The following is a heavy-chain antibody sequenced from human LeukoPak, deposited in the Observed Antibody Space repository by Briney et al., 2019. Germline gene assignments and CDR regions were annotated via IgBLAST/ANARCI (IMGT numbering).Heavy chain of an antibody. CDR2: ISGSGGSA. D-gene: IGHD2-8*01. CDR1: GFTFSTYA. CDR3: AKESNILMVYAGRNYFDF. J-gene: IGHJ4*02. V-gene: IGHV3-23*01. Sequence: PGGSLRLSCAASGFTFSTYAMSWVRQAPGKGLEWVSAISGSGGSAIYAGSAEGRFTISRDHSKNTLYLQMDSLRADDTAVYYCAKESNILMVYAGRNYFDFLGQGTLVTVSS.